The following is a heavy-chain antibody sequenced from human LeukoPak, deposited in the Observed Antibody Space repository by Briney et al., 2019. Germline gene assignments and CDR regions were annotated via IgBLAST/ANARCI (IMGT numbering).Heavy chain of an antibody. CDR2: IWYDGSNK. Sequence: PGRSLRLFCAASGFTFSSYGMRWVRQAPGKGLEWVAVIWYDGSNKYYADSVKGRFTISRDNPKNTLYLQMNSLRAEDTAVYYCAREHYNYYDNSGSIDYWGQGTLVTVSS. CDR1: GFTFSSYG. CDR3: AREHYNYYDNSGSIDY. D-gene: IGHD3-22*01. V-gene: IGHV3-33*01. J-gene: IGHJ4*02.